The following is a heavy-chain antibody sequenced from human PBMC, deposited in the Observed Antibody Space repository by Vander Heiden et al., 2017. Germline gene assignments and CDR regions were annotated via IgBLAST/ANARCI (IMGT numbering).Heavy chain of an antibody. CDR1: GFTVSSNY. V-gene: IGHV3-53*01. CDR3: ARERSGWLQGAFDI. CDR2: IYSGGST. Sequence: EVQPVESGGGLIQPGGSLRLSCAAYGFTVSSNYMSWVRQAPGKGLEWVSVIYSGGSTYYADSVKGRFTISRDNSKNTLYLQMNSLRAEDTAVYYCARERSGWLQGAFDIWGQGTMVTVSS. D-gene: IGHD6-19*01. J-gene: IGHJ3*02.